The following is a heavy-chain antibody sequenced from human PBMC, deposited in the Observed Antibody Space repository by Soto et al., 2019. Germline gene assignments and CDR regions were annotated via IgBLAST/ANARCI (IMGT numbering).Heavy chain of an antibody. CDR2: ISGNSRST. Sequence: GGSLRLSCIASGFTFTNYAVSWFRQAPGKGLQWVSGISGNSRSTYYADSVKGRFTISRDNSKSTLYLQMNSLRAEDTALYYCAKWREEDYDIFDFCGLGTMVTVSS. CDR1: GFTFTNYA. CDR3: AKWREEDYDIFDF. J-gene: IGHJ3*01. D-gene: IGHD3-9*01. V-gene: IGHV3-23*01.